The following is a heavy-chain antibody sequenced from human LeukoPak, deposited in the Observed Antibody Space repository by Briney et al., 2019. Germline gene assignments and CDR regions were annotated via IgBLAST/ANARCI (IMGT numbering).Heavy chain of an antibody. V-gene: IGHV3-23*01. J-gene: IGHJ6*03. D-gene: IGHD3-3*01. Sequence: GGFLRLSCAASGFTFSSYAMSWVRQAPGKGLEWVSAITDSGGTTYYADSVKGRFTISRDNSKNTLYLQMNSLRAEDTAVYYCAKDGVANPKATHYMDVWGKGTTVTVSS. CDR3: AKDGVANPKATHYMDV. CDR2: ITDSGGTT. CDR1: GFTFSSYA.